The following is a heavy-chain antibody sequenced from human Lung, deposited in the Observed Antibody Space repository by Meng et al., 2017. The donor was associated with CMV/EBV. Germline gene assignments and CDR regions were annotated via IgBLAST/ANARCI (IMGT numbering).Heavy chain of an antibody. J-gene: IGHJ4*02. CDR2: SYWNDNK. D-gene: IGHD3/OR15-3a*01. CDR1: GFSLSTSGVG. V-gene: IGHV2-5*01. Sequence: SGPXLVIPRQTLTLPCTVPGFSLSTSGVGVGWIRQHPGKAPEWLALSYWNDNKSYTSSLVSRLTVTKDTSKNQVVLTMTTMDPVDTATYFCTPTQGTGQRFAYWXQGIXVTVSS. CDR3: TPTQGTGQRFAY.